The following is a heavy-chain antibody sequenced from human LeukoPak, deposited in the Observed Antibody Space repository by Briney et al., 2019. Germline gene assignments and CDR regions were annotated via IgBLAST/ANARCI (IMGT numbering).Heavy chain of an antibody. CDR2: INPNNGNT. V-gene: IGHV1-18*04. D-gene: IGHD3-22*01. J-gene: IGHJ3*02. CDR1: GYTFTGYY. CDR3: ARDRITMIVVVGVRGDAFDI. Sequence: ASVKVSCKASGYTFTGYYMHWVRQAPGQGLEWMGWINPNNGNTNYAQKLQGRVTMTTDTSTSTAYMELRSLRSDDTAVYYCARDRITMIVVVGVRGDAFDIWGQGTMVTVSS.